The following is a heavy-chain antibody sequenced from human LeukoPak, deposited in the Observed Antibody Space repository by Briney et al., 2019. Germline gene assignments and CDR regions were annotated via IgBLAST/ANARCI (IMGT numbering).Heavy chain of an antibody. CDR3: ARDGSSGFNWYFDL. J-gene: IGHJ2*01. D-gene: IGHD6-25*01. Sequence: PSETLSLTCTVSGGSVSSGSYYWSWIRQPPGKGLEWIGYIYYSGSTNYNPSLKSRVTISVDTSKNQFSLRLSSVTAADTAVYYCARDGSSGFNWYFDLWGRGTLVTVSS. V-gene: IGHV4-61*01. CDR1: GGSVSSGSYY. CDR2: IYYSGST.